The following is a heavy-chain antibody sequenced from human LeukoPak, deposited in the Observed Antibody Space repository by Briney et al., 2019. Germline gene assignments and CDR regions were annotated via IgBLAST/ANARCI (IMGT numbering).Heavy chain of an antibody. CDR1: GFTLGSYA. J-gene: IGHJ4*02. D-gene: IGHD2-21*02. Sequence: GGSLRLSCAASGFTLGSYAMSWVRQAPGKGLEWVSTISASGGDTYYADSVKGRFTISRDNSKNTLYLQMNSLRAEDTAVYYCAKDPPIVVVTKDFDYWGQGTLVTVSS. V-gene: IGHV3-23*01. CDR3: AKDPPIVVVTKDFDY. CDR2: ISASGGDT.